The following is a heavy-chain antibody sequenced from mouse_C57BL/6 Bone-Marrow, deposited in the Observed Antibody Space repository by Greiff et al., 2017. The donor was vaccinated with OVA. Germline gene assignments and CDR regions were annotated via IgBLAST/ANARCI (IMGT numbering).Heavy chain of an antibody. J-gene: IGHJ2*01. CDR3: ASYGSSYLYFDY. CDR2: IDPEDGET. D-gene: IGHD1-1*01. V-gene: IGHV14-2*01. Sequence: EVKLMESGAELVKPGASVKLSCTASGFNIKDYYMHWVKQRTEQGLEWIGRIDPEDGETKYAPKFQGTATITADTSSNTAYLQLSSLTSEDTAVYYCASYGSSYLYFDYWGQGTTLTVSS. CDR1: GFNIKDYY.